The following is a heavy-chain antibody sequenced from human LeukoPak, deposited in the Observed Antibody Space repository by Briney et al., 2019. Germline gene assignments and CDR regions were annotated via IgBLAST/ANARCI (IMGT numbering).Heavy chain of an antibody. CDR2: IYYSGST. CDR1: GGSINNYY. J-gene: IGHJ4*02. CDR3: ARHRPGPYDY. V-gene: IGHV4-59*08. D-gene: IGHD6-6*01. Sequence: PSETLSLTCTISGGSINNYYWSWIRQPPGKGLEWIGYIYYSGSTTYNPSLKSRVTISVDTSKNQFSLSLSSVTAADTAVYYCARHRPGPYDYWGQGTLVTASS.